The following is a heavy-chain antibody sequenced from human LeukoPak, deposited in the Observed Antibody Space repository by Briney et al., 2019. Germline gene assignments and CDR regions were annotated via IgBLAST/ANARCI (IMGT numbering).Heavy chain of an antibody. D-gene: IGHD1-7*01. V-gene: IGHV4-31*03. J-gene: IGHJ4*02. CDR2: IYYSGST. CDR3: ATSNWNYGGVYFDY. CDR1: GGSISSGGYY. Sequence: SSETLSLTCTVSGGSISSGGYYWSWIRQHPGKGLEWIGYIYYSGSTYYNPSLKSRVTISVDTSKNQFSLKLSSVTAADTAVYYCATSNWNYGGVYFDYWGQGTLVTVSS.